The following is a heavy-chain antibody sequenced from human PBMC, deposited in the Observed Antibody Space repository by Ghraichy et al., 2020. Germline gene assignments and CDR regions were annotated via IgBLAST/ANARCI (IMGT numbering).Heavy chain of an antibody. Sequence: ASVKVSCKASGYTFTGYYMHWVRQAPGQGLEWMGWINPNSGGTNYAQKFQGRVTMTRDTSISTAYMELSRLRSDDTAVYYCARDELMVYARGYYYYGMDVWGQGTTVTVSS. D-gene: IGHD2-8*01. CDR3: ARDELMVYARGYYYYGMDV. CDR1: GYTFTGYY. CDR2: INPNSGGT. V-gene: IGHV1-2*02. J-gene: IGHJ6*02.